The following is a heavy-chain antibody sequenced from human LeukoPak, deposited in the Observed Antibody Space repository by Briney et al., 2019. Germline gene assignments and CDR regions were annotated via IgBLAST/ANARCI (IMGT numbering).Heavy chain of an antibody. CDR1: GYTFTSFY. CDR2: LNPSGGST. V-gene: IGHV1-46*01. Sequence: ASVRVSCKSSGYTFTSFYMHWVRQAPGQGLEWMGILNPSGGSTSYAQPFQGRVTITRDTSTSTVYMELSSLRSEDTAVYYCARGTTSPRGYFDYWGQGTLVTVSS. CDR3: ARGTTSPRGYFDY. J-gene: IGHJ4*02. D-gene: IGHD1-14*01.